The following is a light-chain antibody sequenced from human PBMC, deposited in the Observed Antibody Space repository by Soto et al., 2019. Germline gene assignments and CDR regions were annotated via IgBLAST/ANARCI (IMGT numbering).Light chain of an antibody. Sequence: DIQLTQSPPTLSASVGDRVTITCRASQSISSRLAWYQQKPGRAPKLLIYKASSLDSGVPKRFSGSGSATEFPLTSSSLQPDDFATYFCQQYHSYSSFGPGTKVDIK. CDR2: KAS. CDR3: QQYHSYSS. J-gene: IGKJ3*01. CDR1: QSISSR. V-gene: IGKV1-5*03.